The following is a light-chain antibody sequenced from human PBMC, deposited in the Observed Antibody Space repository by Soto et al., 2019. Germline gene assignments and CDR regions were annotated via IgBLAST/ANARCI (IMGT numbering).Light chain of an antibody. Sequence: EIVLTQSPGTLSLSPGEGATLSCRASQSVTSSYLAWYQQKPGQAPRLLIYGASSRATGIPDRFSGSGSGTDFALTISRLEPEDFAVYYCQQYLNSPWTFGQGTKVEIK. V-gene: IGKV3-20*01. CDR1: QSVTSSY. CDR3: QQYLNSPWT. J-gene: IGKJ1*01. CDR2: GAS.